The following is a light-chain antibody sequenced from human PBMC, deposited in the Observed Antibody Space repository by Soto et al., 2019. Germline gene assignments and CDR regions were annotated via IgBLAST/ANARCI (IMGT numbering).Light chain of an antibody. Sequence: QSVLTQPPSVSGAPGQRVTIPCTGPSSNVSPADAGPWYSHIPGAAIRLFCYSDNSWSSGVPGRFSASKSGTSASLAITGLQAEDEADYYCQSFGNGMLAYDFGTGTKVTVL. V-gene: IGLV1-40*01. J-gene: IGLJ1*01. CDR3: QSFGNGMLAYD. CDR1: SSNVSPADA. CDR2: SDN.